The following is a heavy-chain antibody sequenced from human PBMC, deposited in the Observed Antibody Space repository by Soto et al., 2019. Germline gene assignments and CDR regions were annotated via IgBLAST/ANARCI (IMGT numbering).Heavy chain of an antibody. CDR2: IYYTGST. J-gene: IGHJ6*01. CDR1: GGSIFSSNYY. CDR3: ARGEDAFFYYGLDV. Sequence: SETLSLTCTVSGGSIFSSNYYWGWIRQSPGKGLEWIGYIYYTGSTYYNPSLKRRVTISVDTSKSQFSLKLSSVTAADTAVYYCARGEDAFFYYGLDVWGQGITVTVSS. V-gene: IGHV4-39*01.